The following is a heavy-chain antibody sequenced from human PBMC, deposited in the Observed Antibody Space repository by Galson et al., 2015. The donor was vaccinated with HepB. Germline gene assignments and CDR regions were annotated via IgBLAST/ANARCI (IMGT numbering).Heavy chain of an antibody. CDR3: ASGEAVAGPSGAFDI. CDR2: INAGNGNT. J-gene: IGHJ3*02. D-gene: IGHD6-19*01. V-gene: IGHV1-3*01. Sequence: SVKVSCKASGYTFTSYAMHWVRQAPGQRLEWMGWINAGNGNTKYSQKFQGRVTITRDTSASTAYMELSSLRSEDTAVYYCASGEAVAGPSGAFDIWGQGTMVTVSS. CDR1: GYTFTSYA.